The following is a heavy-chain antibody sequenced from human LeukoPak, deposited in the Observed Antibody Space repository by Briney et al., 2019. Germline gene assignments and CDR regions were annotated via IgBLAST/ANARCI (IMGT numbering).Heavy chain of an antibody. D-gene: IGHD5-18*01. CDR1: GFTFTYYA. V-gene: IGHV3-23*01. CDR2: ICDSGISK. J-gene: IGHJ4*02. CDR3: AKDSAGGVNTAINY. Sequence: PGGYLRLSCAASGFTFTYYAMSWVRQAPGKGLEWVSVICDSGISKYYADSVKGRFTISRDNAKNTLYLQMNSLRAEDTALYYCAKDSAGGVNTAINYWGQGTLVIVSS.